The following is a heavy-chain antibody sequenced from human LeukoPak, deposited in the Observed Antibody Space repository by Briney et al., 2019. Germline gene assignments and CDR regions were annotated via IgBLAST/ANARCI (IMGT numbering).Heavy chain of an antibody. Sequence: PGGSLRLSCAASGFIFSSYWMNWIRQTPGKGLEWVASIKQDGSEKYYVDAVQGQFTISRDNAKNSLYLQMNSLRAEDTAVYYCARDGPAAGLYFDYWGQGMLVTVSS. CDR2: IKQDGSEK. D-gene: IGHD6-13*01. CDR1: GFIFSSYW. V-gene: IGHV3-7*03. J-gene: IGHJ4*02. CDR3: ARDGPAAGLYFDY.